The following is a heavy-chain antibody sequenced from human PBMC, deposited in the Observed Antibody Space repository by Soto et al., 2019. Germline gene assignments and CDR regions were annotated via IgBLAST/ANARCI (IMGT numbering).Heavy chain of an antibody. CDR1: GFTFTTYV. D-gene: IGHD6-19*01. CDR2: ISGSGGST. CDR3: ANPTAYSSGWRFDY. J-gene: IGHJ4*02. V-gene: IGHV3-23*01. Sequence: GGSLRLSXVASGFTFTTYVMSWVRQAPGKGLEWVSAISGSGGSTYYADSVKGRFTISRDNSKNTLYLQMSSLRAEDTAVYYCANPTAYSSGWRFDYWGQGTLVTVSS.